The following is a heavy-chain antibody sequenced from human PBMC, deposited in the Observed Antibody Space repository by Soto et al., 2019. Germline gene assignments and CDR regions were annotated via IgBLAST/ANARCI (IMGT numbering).Heavy chain of an antibody. CDR1: GYTFTSYD. CDR2: MNPNSGNT. CDR3: ARCPPPVNLETTMTTFCFVQH. Sequence: ASVKVSCKASGYTFTSYDINWVRQATGQGLEWMGWMNPNSGNTGYAQKFQGRVTMTRNTSISTAYIELSGLRSEDTAVYYCARCPPPVNLETTMTTFCFVQHWGQGTLVTVSS. V-gene: IGHV1-8*01. D-gene: IGHD4-17*01. J-gene: IGHJ1*01.